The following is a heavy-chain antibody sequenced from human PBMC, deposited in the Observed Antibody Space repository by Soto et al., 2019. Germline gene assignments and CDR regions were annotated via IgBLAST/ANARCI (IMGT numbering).Heavy chain of an antibody. D-gene: IGHD3-22*01. CDR2: IKQDGSEK. CDR1: GFTFSSYW. V-gene: IGHV3-7*01. J-gene: IGHJ4*02. Sequence: DVQLVESGGGLVQPGGSLRLSCAASGFTFSSYWMSWVRQAPGKGLEWVANIKQDGSEKYYVDSVKGRFTISRDNAKNSLYLQMNSLRAEDTAVYYCARDLRYYYDSRGGNFDYWGQGTLVTVSS. CDR3: ARDLRYYYDSRGGNFDY.